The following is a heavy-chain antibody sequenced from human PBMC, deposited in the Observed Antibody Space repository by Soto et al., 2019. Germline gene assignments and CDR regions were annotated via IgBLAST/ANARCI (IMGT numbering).Heavy chain of an antibody. D-gene: IGHD1-26*01. CDR2: IYFSGST. J-gene: IGHJ4*02. CDR1: GGSISSGNFY. Sequence: VQLQESGPGLVRPSETLSLTCTVSGGSISSGNFYWSWLRQPPGKGLEWIGYIYFSGSTSYSPSLKSRLTISLNTSNNQFSLKLSSVTAADTAVYYCAHDSHGGNTYFDLCGQGALVTVSS. CDR3: AHDSHGGNTYFDL. V-gene: IGHV4-30-4*01.